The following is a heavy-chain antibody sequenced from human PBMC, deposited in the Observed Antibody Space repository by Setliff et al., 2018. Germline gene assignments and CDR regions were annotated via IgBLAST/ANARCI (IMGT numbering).Heavy chain of an antibody. D-gene: IGHD3-22*01. CDR3: ARLGSARYDSSGYYPDNWFDP. V-gene: IGHV4-39*01. CDR2: IYYSGST. J-gene: IGHJ5*02. CDR1: GGSISSSSYY. Sequence: PSETLSLTCTVSGGSISSSSYYWGWIRQPPGKGLEWIGSIYYSGSTYYNPSLKSRVTISVDTSKNQFSLKLSSVTAADTAVYYCARLGSARYDSSGYYPDNWFDPCGQGTLVTVSS.